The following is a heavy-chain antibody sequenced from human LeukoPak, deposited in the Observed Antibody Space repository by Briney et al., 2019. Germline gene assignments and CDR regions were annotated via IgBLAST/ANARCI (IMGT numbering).Heavy chain of an antibody. CDR3: AKAGSIRFDY. Sequence: GGSLRLSCAASGFTFSSYAMHWVRQAPGKGLEWVAVISYDGSNKYYADSVEGRFTISRDNSKNTLYLQMNSLRAEDTAIYYCAKAGSIRFDYWGQGTLVTVSS. CDR1: GFTFSSYA. V-gene: IGHV3-30*04. J-gene: IGHJ4*02. CDR2: ISYDGSNK. D-gene: IGHD1-26*01.